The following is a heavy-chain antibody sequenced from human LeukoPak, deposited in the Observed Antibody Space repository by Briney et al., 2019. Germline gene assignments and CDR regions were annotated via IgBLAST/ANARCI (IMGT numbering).Heavy chain of an antibody. CDR3: AREKALYYYDSSGYLEVFDY. CDR2: ISSSSSYI. Sequence: GGSLRLSCAASGFTFSSYSMNWVRQAPGKGLEWVSSISSSSSYIYYADSVKGRFTISRDNAKNSLYLQMNSLRAEDTAVYYCAREKALYYYDSSGYLEVFDYWGQGTLVTVSS. V-gene: IGHV3-21*01. D-gene: IGHD3-22*01. J-gene: IGHJ4*02. CDR1: GFTFSSYS.